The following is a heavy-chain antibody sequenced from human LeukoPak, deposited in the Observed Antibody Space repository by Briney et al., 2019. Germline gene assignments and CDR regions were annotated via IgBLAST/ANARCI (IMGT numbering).Heavy chain of an antibody. CDR3: ARASMVGATIKGGSAY. Sequence: ASVKVSCKASGYTFNGYYMHWVRQAPGQGLEWMGWMNPNSGDTNYAQKFQGRVTMTRDTSISTAYMELSTLKSDDTAVYYCARASMVGATIKGGSAYWGQGTLVTVSS. J-gene: IGHJ4*02. V-gene: IGHV1-2*02. CDR2: MNPNSGDT. D-gene: IGHD1-26*01. CDR1: GYTFNGYY.